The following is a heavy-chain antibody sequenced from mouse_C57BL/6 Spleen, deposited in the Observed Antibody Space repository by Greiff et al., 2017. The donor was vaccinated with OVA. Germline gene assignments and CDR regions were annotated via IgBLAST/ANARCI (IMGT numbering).Heavy chain of an antibody. J-gene: IGHJ3*01. D-gene: IGHD2-4*01. CDR1: GYTFTSYW. CDR3: ARCDYDEWFAY. V-gene: IGHV1-61*01. Sequence: VQLQQPGAELVRPGSSVKLSCKASGYTFTSYWMDWVKQRPGQGLEWIGNIYPSDSETHYNQKFKDKATLTVDKSSSTAYMQLSSLTSEDSAVYYCARCDYDEWFAYWGQGTLVTVSA. CDR2: IYPSDSET.